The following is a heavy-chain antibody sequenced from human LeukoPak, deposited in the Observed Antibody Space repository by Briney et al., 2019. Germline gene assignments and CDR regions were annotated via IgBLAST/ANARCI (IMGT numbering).Heavy chain of an antibody. Sequence: GGSLRLSCAASGFTVSSYYMNWVRQAPGKGLEWVSYISSSSSTIYYADSVKGRFTISRDNAKNSLYLQMNSLRAEDTAVYYCARRYGDSHYYYYGMDVWGQGTTVTVSS. J-gene: IGHJ6*02. CDR3: ARRYGDSHYYYYGMDV. CDR2: ISSSSSTI. CDR1: GFTVSSYY. V-gene: IGHV3-48*01. D-gene: IGHD4-17*01.